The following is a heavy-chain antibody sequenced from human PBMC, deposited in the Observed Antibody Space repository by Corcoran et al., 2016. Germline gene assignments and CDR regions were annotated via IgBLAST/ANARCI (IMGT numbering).Heavy chain of an antibody. CDR3: ATEGDYGDYWSYYYYGMDV. V-gene: IGHV3-30*03. CDR2: ISYDGSNK. Sequence: QVQLVESGGGVVQPGRSLRLSCAASGFTFSSYGMHWVRQAPGKGLEWVAVISYDGSNKYYADSGKGRFTISRDNSKNTLYLQMNSLRAEDTAVYYCATEGDYGDYWSYYYYGMDVWGQGTTVTVSS. CDR1: GFTFSSYG. D-gene: IGHD4-17*01. J-gene: IGHJ6*02.